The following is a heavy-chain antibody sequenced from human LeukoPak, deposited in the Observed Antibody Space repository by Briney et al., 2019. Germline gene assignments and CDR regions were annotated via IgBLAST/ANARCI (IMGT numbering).Heavy chain of an antibody. CDR1: GFTFNNYA. V-gene: IGHV3-23*01. J-gene: IGHJ4*02. Sequence: GGSLRLSCEVSGFTFNNYAMTWVRQAPGKGLEWVSTISGSGGTTYYGDSVKGRFTISRDNSKNTLYLQMNSLRAADTAVYYCAKKRVVGTIGCLFGYWGQGTLVTVSS. CDR2: ISGSGGTT. D-gene: IGHD5-12*01. CDR3: AKKRVVGTIGCLFGY.